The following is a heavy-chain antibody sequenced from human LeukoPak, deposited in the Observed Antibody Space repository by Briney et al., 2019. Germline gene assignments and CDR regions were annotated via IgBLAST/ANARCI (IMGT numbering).Heavy chain of an antibody. CDR2: ISGSDGNT. Sequence: PGGSLRLSCAASGFTFSKYAMSWVRQAPGKGLEWVSAISGSDGNTFYADSVKGRVTISRDNSKNTLSLQMNNLRAEDTALYYCVKDSSVPYGITDWGQGTLVTVS. V-gene: IGHV3-23*01. CDR1: GFTFSKYA. J-gene: IGHJ4*02. D-gene: IGHD4-17*01. CDR3: VKDSSVPYGITD.